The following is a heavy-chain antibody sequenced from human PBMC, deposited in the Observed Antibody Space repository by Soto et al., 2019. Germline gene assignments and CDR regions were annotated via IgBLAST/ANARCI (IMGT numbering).Heavy chain of an antibody. CDR3: ARDMSIAASGGAFDI. CDR1: SGSISSSNW. D-gene: IGHD6-6*01. J-gene: IGHJ3*02. CDR2: IYHSGST. Sequence: QVQLQESGPGLVKPSGTLSLTCAVSSGSISSSNWWRWVRQPPGKGLEWIGEIYHSGSTNYNPSHKSRVTISVDKSKNQCSLKLSSVTAADTAVYYCARDMSIAASGGAFDIWGQGTMVTVSS. V-gene: IGHV4-4*02.